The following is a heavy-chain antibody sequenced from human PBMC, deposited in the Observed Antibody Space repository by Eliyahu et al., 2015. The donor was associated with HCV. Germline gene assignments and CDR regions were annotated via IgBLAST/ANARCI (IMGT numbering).Heavy chain of an antibody. CDR3: TXNPLRDLWLGESYGMDV. Sequence: EVQLVESGGAVIQPGGSXRLSCLVSGXXFEDYSXHWVRQAPGKGLEWVXLINWDGSKTYFADSVKGRFTTSRDNSKNSLFLQMNSLRSEDTALYYCTXNPLRDLWLGESYGMDVWGQGTTVIVSS. CDR1: GXXFEDYS. V-gene: IGHV3-43*01. CDR2: INWDGSKT. D-gene: IGHD3-10*01. J-gene: IGHJ6*02.